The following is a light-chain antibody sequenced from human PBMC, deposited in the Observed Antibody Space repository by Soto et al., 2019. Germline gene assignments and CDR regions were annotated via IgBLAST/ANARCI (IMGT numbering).Light chain of an antibody. Sequence: QFALTQPRSVSGSPGQSVNISCTGTSSDVGGYNYVSWYQQHPGKAPKLMIYDVNKRPSGVPDRFSGSKSGNTASLTISVLQAEDEADYYCSSYAGSYTCVFGTGTKLTVL. CDR1: SSDVGGYNY. V-gene: IGLV2-11*02. CDR3: SSYAGSYTCV. CDR2: DVN. J-gene: IGLJ1*01.